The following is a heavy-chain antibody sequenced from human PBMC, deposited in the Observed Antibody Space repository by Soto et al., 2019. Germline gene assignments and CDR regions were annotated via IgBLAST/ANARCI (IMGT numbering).Heavy chain of an antibody. J-gene: IGHJ4*02. V-gene: IGHV4-59*01. Sequence: SETLSLTCTVASGSISSYYWSWLRQPPGKGLEWIGYVYYSGTTNYNSSLKSRVTISIDPSKNQFSLTLNSVTAADTAVYYCARTPFYYFGLGTHLSYFDFRDQGALVTVSS. CDR3: ARTPFYYFGLGTHLSYFDF. CDR1: SGSISSYY. CDR2: VYYSGTT. D-gene: IGHD3-10*01.